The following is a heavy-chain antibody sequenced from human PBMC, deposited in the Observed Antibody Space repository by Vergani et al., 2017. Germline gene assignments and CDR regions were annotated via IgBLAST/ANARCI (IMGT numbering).Heavy chain of an antibody. V-gene: IGHV4-39*07. CDR2: IYYSGLT. Sequence: QLQLQQSGPGLVKPSETLFLTCTVSADSISSGSYYWGWIRQPPGKSLEWIGSIYYSGLTYYNPSLKSRVAISVDTTKNQFSLKLSSVTAADTAVYYCARVYEDSYGYWFDPWGQGTLVTVSS. J-gene: IGHJ5*02. CDR1: ADSISSGSYY. CDR3: ARVYEDSYGYWFDP. D-gene: IGHD5-18*01.